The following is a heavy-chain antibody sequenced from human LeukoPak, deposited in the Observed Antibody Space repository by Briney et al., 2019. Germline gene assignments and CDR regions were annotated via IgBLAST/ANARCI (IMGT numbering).Heavy chain of an antibody. CDR3: ARQWMIAAGILDY. V-gene: IGHV4-59*08. CDR2: IYYSRNT. Sequence: PSETLSLTCNLSVGSISSNYWSWIRQPPGKGLEWIGYIYYSRNTNYNPSLKSRVTISIDTSKNQFSLKLSSVNAADTAVYYCARQWMIAAGILDYWGQGTLVTVSS. J-gene: IGHJ4*02. CDR1: VGSISSNY. D-gene: IGHD6-13*01.